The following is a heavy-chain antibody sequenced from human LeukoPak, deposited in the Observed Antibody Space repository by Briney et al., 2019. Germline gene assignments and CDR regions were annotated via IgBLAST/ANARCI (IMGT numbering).Heavy chain of an antibody. V-gene: IGHV3-74*01. D-gene: IGHD1-26*01. J-gene: IGHJ4*02. CDR1: GFTFGSSW. CDR3: VKVRGRARVGYFDY. CDR2: INKDGSVT. Sequence: PGGSLRLSCAASGFTFGSSWIHWVRQAPGKGLVWVSRINKDGSVTDYAESVKGRFSISRDNAKNTLYLQMNSLRVEDTAIYYCVKVRGRARVGYFDYWGQGTLVTVSS.